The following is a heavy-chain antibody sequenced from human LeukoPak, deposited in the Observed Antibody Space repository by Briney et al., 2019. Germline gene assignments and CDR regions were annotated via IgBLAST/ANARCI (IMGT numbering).Heavy chain of an antibody. J-gene: IGHJ5*02. Sequence: GGSLRLSCAASGFTFSSYAMSWVRQAPGRGLEWVSAISGSGGSTYYADSVKGRFTISRDNSKNTLYLQMNSLRAEDTAVYYCAKDQFGGRYNWFDPWGQGTLVTVSS. CDR1: GFTFSSYA. CDR3: AKDQFGGRYNWFDP. V-gene: IGHV3-23*01. CDR2: ISGSGGST. D-gene: IGHD3-3*01.